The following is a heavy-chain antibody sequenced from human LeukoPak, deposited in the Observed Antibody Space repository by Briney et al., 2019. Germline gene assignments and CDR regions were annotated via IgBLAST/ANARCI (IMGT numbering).Heavy chain of an antibody. Sequence: GGSLRLSCAASGFTFSSYAMSWVRQVPGKGLEWVSVISGSGDNTYYADSVKGRFTISRDNSKNTLSLQMDSLRVEDTAVYYCARSPITGWDWGQGTLVTVSS. D-gene: IGHD6-19*01. V-gene: IGHV3-23*01. J-gene: IGHJ4*02. CDR3: ARSPITGWD. CDR2: ISGSGDNT. CDR1: GFTFSSYA.